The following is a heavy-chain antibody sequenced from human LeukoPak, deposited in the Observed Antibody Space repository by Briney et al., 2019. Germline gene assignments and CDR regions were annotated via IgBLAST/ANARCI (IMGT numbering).Heavy chain of an antibody. V-gene: IGHV4-31*03. CDR3: ARGLYDFWSGYYTYYYYGVDV. D-gene: IGHD3-3*01. Sequence: SETLSLTCTVSGGSISSGGYYWSWIRQHPGKGLEWIGYIYYSGSTYYNPSLKSRVTISVDTSKNQFSLKLSSVTAADTAVYYCARGLYDFWSGYYTYYYYGVDVWGQGTTVTVSS. CDR1: GGSISSGGYY. CDR2: IYYSGST. J-gene: IGHJ6*02.